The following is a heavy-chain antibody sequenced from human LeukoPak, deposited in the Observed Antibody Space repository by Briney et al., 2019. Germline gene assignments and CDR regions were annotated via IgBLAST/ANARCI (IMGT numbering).Heavy chain of an antibody. V-gene: IGHV4-59*08. J-gene: IGHJ4*02. D-gene: IGHD3-22*01. CDR3: ARIPYDSRGYLDYYFDY. CDR2: IYYSGST. Sequence: PSETLSLTCTVSGGSISSYYWSWIRQPPGKGLEWIGYIYYSGSTNYNPSLKSRVTISVDTSKNQFSLKLSSVTATDTAVYYCARIPYDSRGYLDYYFDYWGQGTLVTVSS. CDR1: GGSISSYY.